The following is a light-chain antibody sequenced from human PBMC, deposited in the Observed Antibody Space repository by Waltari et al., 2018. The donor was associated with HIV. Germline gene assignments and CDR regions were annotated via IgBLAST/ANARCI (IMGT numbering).Light chain of an antibody. Sequence: SALTQPASVSGSPGQSITISCLGPSSDIGRFHSVSWYQQHPDKAPKLILYDVTYRPSGVSGRFSGSRSGSMASLTISGLQPEDEADYFCCSYSDSGTILFGGGTRVTVL. V-gene: IGLV2-14*03. J-gene: IGLJ2*01. CDR1: SSDIGRFHS. CDR2: DVT. CDR3: CSYSDSGTIL.